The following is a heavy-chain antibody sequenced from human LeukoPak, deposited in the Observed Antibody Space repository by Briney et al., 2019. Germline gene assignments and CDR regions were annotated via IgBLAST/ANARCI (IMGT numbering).Heavy chain of an antibody. CDR1: GGSFSGYY. CDR2: INHSGST. Sequence: SETLSLTCAVYGGSFSGYYWSWIRQPPGKGLEWIGEINHSGSTNYNPSLKSRVTISVDRSKNQFSLKLSSVTAADTAVYYCARGRLSSGRYYFDYWGQGTLVTVSS. V-gene: IGHV4-34*01. CDR3: ARGRLSSGRYYFDY. D-gene: IGHD3-10*02. J-gene: IGHJ4*02.